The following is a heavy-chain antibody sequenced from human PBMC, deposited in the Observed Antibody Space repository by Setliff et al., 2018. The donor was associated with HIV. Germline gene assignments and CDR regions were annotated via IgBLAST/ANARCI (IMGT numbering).Heavy chain of an antibody. D-gene: IGHD4-17*01. CDR1: GGSFRDYY. Sequence: SETLSLTCAVYGGSFRDYYWSWIRQPPGEGLEWIGEINHSGRTNYNPSLKSRVTISVDTSKNQISLKLSSVTAADTAVYYCRTTLTSNDVFDIWGQGTMVTVSS. J-gene: IGHJ3*02. V-gene: IGHV4-34*01. CDR2: INHSGRT. CDR3: RTTLTSNDVFDI.